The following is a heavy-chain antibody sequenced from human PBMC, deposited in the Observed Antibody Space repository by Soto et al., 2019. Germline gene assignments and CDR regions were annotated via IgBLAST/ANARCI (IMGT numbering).Heavy chain of an antibody. CDR2: INEDSSYI. V-gene: IGHV3-21*02. CDR1: GFDFSSYS. CDR3: VRDFGWYFRSGYMDV. D-gene: IGHD3-3*01. Sequence: EVQLVESGGGLVKPGGSLRLSCAASGFDFSSYSMNWVRQAPGKGLEWVSSINEDSSYIYYAHSLRGRFTISRDNGKVSLYLQMNSLRAEDPAVCYCVRDFGWYFRSGYMDVWGDGATVTVSS. J-gene: IGHJ6*03.